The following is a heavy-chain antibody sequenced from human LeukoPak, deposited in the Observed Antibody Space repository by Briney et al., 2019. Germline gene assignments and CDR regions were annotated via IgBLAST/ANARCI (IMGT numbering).Heavy chain of an antibody. D-gene: IGHD1-14*01. Sequence: GRSLRLSCAASGFIFSGYTMHWVRQAPGEGLEWVAVMSYDGNTKYYADSVKGRFTISRDNSKKTLYLQMNSLRVEDTTVYFCARGPTSPGHWYFDLWGRGTLVAVSS. J-gene: IGHJ2*01. CDR2: MSYDGNTK. CDR1: GFIFSGYT. CDR3: ARGPTSPGHWYFDL. V-gene: IGHV3-30-3*01.